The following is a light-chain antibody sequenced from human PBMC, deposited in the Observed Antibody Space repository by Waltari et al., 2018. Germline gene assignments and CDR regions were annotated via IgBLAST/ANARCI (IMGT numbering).Light chain of an antibody. Sequence: EIVMTQSPATLSVSPVERATLSCRASQSVSSNLAWYQQKPGQAPRLLIYGASTRATGIPARFSGSCSGTEFTLTISSLQSEDFAVYYCQQYNNWPPTFGGGTKVEIK. CDR1: QSVSSN. CDR3: QQYNNWPPT. V-gene: IGKV3-15*01. J-gene: IGKJ4*01. CDR2: GAS.